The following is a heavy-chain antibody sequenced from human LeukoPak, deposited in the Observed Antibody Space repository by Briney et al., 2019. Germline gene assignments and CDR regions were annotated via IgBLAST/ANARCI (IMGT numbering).Heavy chain of an antibody. Sequence: GGSLRLSCAASGFTFSGSAMHWVRQASGKGLEWVGRIRSKANSYATAYAASVKGRFTISRDDSKNTAYLQMNSLKTEDTAMYYCARFDYGGNFNFDYWGQGTLVTVSS. J-gene: IGHJ4*02. D-gene: IGHD4-23*01. CDR2: IRSKANSYAT. CDR1: GFTFSGSA. V-gene: IGHV3-73*01. CDR3: ARFDYGGNFNFDY.